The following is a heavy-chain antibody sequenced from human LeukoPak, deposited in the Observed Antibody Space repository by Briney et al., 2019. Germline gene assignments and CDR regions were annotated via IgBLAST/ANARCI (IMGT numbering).Heavy chain of an antibody. V-gene: IGHV4-30-4*01. CDR2: IYYSGST. CDR1: GGSISSGDYY. J-gene: IGHJ4*02. Sequence: PSETLSLTCTVSGGSISSGDYYWSWIRRPPGKGLEWIGYIYYSGSTYYNPSLKSRVTISVDTSKNQFSLKLSSVTAADTAVYYCAASNSSSWDVFDYWGQGTLVTVSS. CDR3: AASNSSSWDVFDY. D-gene: IGHD6-13*01.